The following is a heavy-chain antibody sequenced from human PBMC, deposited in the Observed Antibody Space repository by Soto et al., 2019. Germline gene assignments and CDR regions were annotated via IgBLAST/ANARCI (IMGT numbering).Heavy chain of an antibody. J-gene: IGHJ4*02. CDR2: IYYSGST. Sequence: SETLSLTCTVSGGSISSGGYYWSWIRQHPGKGLEWIGYIYYSGSTYYNPSLKSRVTISVDTSKNQFSLKLSSVTAADTAVYYCARRVYGGNCDYWGQGTLVTVSS. D-gene: IGHD2-15*01. V-gene: IGHV4-31*03. CDR1: GGSISSGGYY. CDR3: ARRVYGGNCDY.